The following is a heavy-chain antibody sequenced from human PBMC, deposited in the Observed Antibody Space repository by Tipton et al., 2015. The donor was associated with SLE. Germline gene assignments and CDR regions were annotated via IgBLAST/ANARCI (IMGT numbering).Heavy chain of an antibody. D-gene: IGHD4-23*01. CDR2: INHSGST. CDR3: VTSYGGNSRVYFDY. V-gene: IGHV4-34*01. J-gene: IGHJ4*02. Sequence: TLSLTCAVYGGSFSGYYWSWIRQPPGKGLEWIGEINHSGSTNYNPSLKSRVTISVDTSKNQFSLKLSSVTAADTAVYYCVTSYGGNSRVYFDYWGQGTLVTVSS. CDR1: GGSFSGYY.